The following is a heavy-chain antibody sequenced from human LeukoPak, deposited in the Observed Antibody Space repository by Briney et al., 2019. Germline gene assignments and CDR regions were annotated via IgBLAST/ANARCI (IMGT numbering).Heavy chain of an antibody. J-gene: IGHJ6*02. V-gene: IGHV3-48*01. Sequence: PGGSLRLSCAASGFTFNTYTMNWVRQAPGKGLEWVSYISGSSGIIDYADSVRGRFTISRDNAKNSLYLQMNSLRAEDTAVYYCARVLLSGGKTPMGLNYYYYYGMDVWGQGTTVTVSS. CDR3: ARVLLSGGKTPMGLNYYYYYGMDV. CDR2: ISGSSGII. CDR1: GFTFNTYT. D-gene: IGHD1-26*01.